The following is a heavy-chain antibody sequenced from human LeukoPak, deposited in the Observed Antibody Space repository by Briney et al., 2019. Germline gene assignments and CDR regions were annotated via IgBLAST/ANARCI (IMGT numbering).Heavy chain of an antibody. CDR2: INHSGST. V-gene: IGHV4-34*01. J-gene: IGHJ4*02. D-gene: IGHD2-2*01. CDR3: ARGGDIVVVPAAAPVDY. Sequence: PSETLSLTCAVYGGSFSGYYWSWIRQPPGKGLEWIGEINHSGSTNYNPSLKSRVTISVDTSKNQFSLKLGSVTAADTAVYYCARGGDIVVVPAAAPVDYWGQGTLVTVSS. CDR1: GGSFSGYY.